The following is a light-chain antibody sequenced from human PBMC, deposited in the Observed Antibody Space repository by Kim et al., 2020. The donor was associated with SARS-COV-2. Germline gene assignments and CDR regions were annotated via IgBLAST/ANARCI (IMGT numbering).Light chain of an antibody. CDR3: FSYAGSYTWV. CDR2: DVT. V-gene: IGLV2-11*03. J-gene: IGLJ3*02. CDR1: SSDVGGYNF. Sequence: GQAVAISCTGTSSDVGGYNFVSWYQQHPGKAPKVMIYDVTKRPSGVPDRFSGSKSGNTASLTISGLQAEDEADYYCFSYAGSYTWVFGGGTQLTVL.